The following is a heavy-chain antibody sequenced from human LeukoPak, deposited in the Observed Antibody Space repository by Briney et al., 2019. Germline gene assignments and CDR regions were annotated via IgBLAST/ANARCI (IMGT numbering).Heavy chain of an antibody. CDR2: IYHSGST. D-gene: IGHD3-9*01. Sequence: PSETLSLTCAVSGGSISSSNWWSWVRQPPGKGLEWIGEIYHSGSTNYNPSLKSRVTISVDKSKNQFSLKLSSVTAADTAVYYCARVKKTYYDILTGYRGSLDYWGQGTLVTVSS. J-gene: IGHJ4*02. V-gene: IGHV4-4*02. CDR3: ARVKKTYYDILTGYRGSLDY. CDR1: GGSISSSNW.